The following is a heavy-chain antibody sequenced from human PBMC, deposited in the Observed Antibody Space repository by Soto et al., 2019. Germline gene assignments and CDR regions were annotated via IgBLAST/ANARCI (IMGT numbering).Heavy chain of an antibody. CDR2: ISAYNGNT. CDR3: AREQQLVFDY. V-gene: IGHV1-18*01. Sequence: QVQLVQSGAEVKKPGASVKVSCKASGYTFTSYGISWVRQAPGQGLEGMGWISAYNGNTNYAQKLQGSVTMTTDTPTSTAYMELRRLRSDDRAVDYCAREQQLVFDYWGEGALVTVSS. J-gene: IGHJ4*02. D-gene: IGHD6-13*01. CDR1: GYTFTSYG.